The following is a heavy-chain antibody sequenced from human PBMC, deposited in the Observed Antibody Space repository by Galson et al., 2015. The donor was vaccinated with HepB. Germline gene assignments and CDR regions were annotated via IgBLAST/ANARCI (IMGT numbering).Heavy chain of an antibody. V-gene: IGHV1-69*02. CDR1: GGTFSSYT. Sequence: SVKVSCKASGGTFSSYTISWVRQAPGQGLEWMGRIIPILGIANYAQKFQGRVTITADKSTSTAYMELSSLRSEDTAVYYCATKHDYGGNRGGEHWGQGTLVTVSS. CDR3: ATKHDYGGNRGGEH. J-gene: IGHJ1*01. D-gene: IGHD4-23*01. CDR2: IIPILGIA.